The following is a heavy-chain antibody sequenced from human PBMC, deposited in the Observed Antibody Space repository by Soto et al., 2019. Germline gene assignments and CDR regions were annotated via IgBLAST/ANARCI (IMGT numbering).Heavy chain of an antibody. CDR1: GGSISSGDYY. CDR2: IYYSGST. CDR3: ARAPYYYDSSGYIIGYGMDV. V-gene: IGHV4-30-4*01. J-gene: IGHJ6*02. D-gene: IGHD3-22*01. Sequence: PSETLSLTCTVSGGSISSGDYYWSWIRQPPGKGLEWIGYIYYSGSTYYNPSLKSRVTISVETSKNQFSLKLSSVTAADTAVYYCARAPYYYDSSGYIIGYGMDVWGQGTTVTVSS.